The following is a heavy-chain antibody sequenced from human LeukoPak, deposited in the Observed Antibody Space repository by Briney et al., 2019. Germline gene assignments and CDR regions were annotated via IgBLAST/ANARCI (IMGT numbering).Heavy chain of an antibody. CDR3: ARGPGSGWYYFDY. CDR1: GGSFSGYS. D-gene: IGHD6-19*01. J-gene: IGHJ4*02. CDR2: ITHTGIT. V-gene: IGHV4-34*01. Sequence: SETLSLTCAVYGGSFSGYSWTWIRQSPEKGLEWIGEITHTGITNYNPSLKSRVTISVDTSKNQFSLKPSSVTAADTAVYYCARGPGSGWYYFDYWGQGTLVTVSS.